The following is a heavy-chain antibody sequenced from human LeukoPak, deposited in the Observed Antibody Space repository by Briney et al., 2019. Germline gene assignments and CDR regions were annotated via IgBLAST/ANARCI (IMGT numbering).Heavy chain of an antibody. V-gene: IGHV3-21*04. J-gene: IGHJ4*02. CDR2: VSTGGTFM. D-gene: IGHD2-2*01. Sequence: GGSLRLSCAASGFTFSTHGMSWVRQAPGKGLEWVSFVSTGGTFMYYADSAKGRFTISRDDAKDTLYLQMSSLRAEDTAVYYCAKNRYQLLPIFDYWGQGTLVTVSS. CDR1: GFTFSTHG. CDR3: AKNRYQLLPIFDY.